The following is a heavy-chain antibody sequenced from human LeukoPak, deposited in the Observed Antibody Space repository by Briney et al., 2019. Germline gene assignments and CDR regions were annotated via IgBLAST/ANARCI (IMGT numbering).Heavy chain of an antibody. J-gene: IGHJ6*02. Sequence: GGSLRLSCTASGFTFSGYLMNWVRQAPGKGLEWMANIWEGGRETHYVDSVKGRFTISGDSAKTSLDLRMNSLRAEDAAVYYCARGRDIVATAPDYNYGMDVWGQGTTVTVSS. CDR2: IWEGGRET. D-gene: IGHD5-12*01. CDR3: ARGRDIVATAPDYNYGMDV. V-gene: IGHV3-7*01. CDR1: GFTFSGYL.